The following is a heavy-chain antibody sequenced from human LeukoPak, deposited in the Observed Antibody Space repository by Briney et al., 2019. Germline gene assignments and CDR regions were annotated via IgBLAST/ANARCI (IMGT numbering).Heavy chain of an antibody. V-gene: IGHV3-7*01. CDR2: IKQDGSEK. Sequence: GGSLRLSCAASGFTFSSYSMNWVRQAPGKGLEWVANIKQDGSEKYYVDSVKGRFTISRDNAKNSLYLQMNSLRAEDTAVYNCARVPNYDIYWYFDLWGRGTLVTVSS. J-gene: IGHJ2*01. CDR3: ARVPNYDIYWYFDL. D-gene: IGHD3-9*01. CDR1: GFTFSSYS.